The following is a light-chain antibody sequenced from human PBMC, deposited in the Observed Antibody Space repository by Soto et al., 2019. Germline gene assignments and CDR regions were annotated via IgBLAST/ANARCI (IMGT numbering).Light chain of an antibody. CDR2: KTS. CDR1: QSIDSW. V-gene: IGKV1-5*03. CDR3: QQYKSFSLT. Sequence: DIPMTQSPSTLSASVGDRVTITCRASQSIDSWLAWYQQKPGKAPKLLTYKTSNLESGVPSRFSGSGSGTEFSLTISSLQPDDFATYYCQQYKSFSLTFGGGTRVEVK. J-gene: IGKJ4*01.